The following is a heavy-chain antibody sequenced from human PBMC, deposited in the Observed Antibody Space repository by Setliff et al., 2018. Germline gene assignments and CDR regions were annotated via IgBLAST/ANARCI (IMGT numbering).Heavy chain of an antibody. CDR3: RVWVDMIEVDA. CDR1: GGSISSGTYY. V-gene: IGHV4-61*02. D-gene: IGHD3-22*01. J-gene: IGHJ5*02. CDR2: LHTSGSI. Sequence: SETLSLTCTVSGGSISSGTYYWSWIRQPAGKGLEWIGRLHTSGSIDYNPSLKSRVTISVDTSKNQFSLKLTSVTAADTAVYYCRVWVDMIEVDAWAQGTLVTVS.